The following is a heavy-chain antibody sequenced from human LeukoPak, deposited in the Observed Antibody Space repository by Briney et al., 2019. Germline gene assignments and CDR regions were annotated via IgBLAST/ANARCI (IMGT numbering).Heavy chain of an antibody. D-gene: IGHD4-23*01. V-gene: IGHV4-4*02. CDR1: GGSISSNNW. CDR3: AREVSRWPYYFDY. CDR2: IYHSGSP. J-gene: IGHJ4*02. Sequence: SGTLSLTCAVSGGSISSNNWWGWVRQPPGKGLEWIGEIYHSGSPNYNPSLKSRVTISVDKSRNHFSLNLSSVTAADTAVYYCAREVSRWPYYFDYWGQGTLVTVSS.